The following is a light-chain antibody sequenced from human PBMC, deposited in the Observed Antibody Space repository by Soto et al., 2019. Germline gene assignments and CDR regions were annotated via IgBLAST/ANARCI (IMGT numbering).Light chain of an antibody. J-gene: IGLJ1*01. CDR3: SSYTSSSTLNV. V-gene: IGLV2-14*01. CDR2: DVS. CDR1: SSDVGGYNY. Sequence: QSVLTQPASVSGSPGQSITISCTGTSSDVGGYNYVSWYQQHPGKAPKLMIYDVSNRPSGVSICFSGSKSGNTASLTISGLQAEDEADYYCSSYTSSSTLNVFGTGTKVTVL.